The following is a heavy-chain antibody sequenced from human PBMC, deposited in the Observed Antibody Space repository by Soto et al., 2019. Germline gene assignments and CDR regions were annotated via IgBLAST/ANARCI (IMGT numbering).Heavy chain of an antibody. CDR3: ARGSPPVYYYDSSANQGALDY. CDR2: INSDGSST. CDR1: GFTFSSYW. V-gene: IGHV3-74*01. Sequence: PGGSLRLSCAASGFTFSSYWMQWVRQAPGKGLVWVSRINSDGSSTSYADSVKGRFTISRDNAKNTLYLQMNSLRAEDTAVYYCARGSPPVYYYDSSANQGALDYWGQGTLVTVSS. D-gene: IGHD3-22*01. J-gene: IGHJ4*02.